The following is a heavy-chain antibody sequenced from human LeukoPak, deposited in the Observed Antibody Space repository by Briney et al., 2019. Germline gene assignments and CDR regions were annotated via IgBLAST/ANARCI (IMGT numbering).Heavy chain of an antibody. D-gene: IGHD2-2*01. Sequence: GASVTVSFKASGYTFTSYYMHWVRQAPGQGLEWMGIINPSGGSTSDAQKFQGRVTMTRDTSTSTVYMELSSLRSEDTAVYYCARRYCSSTSCSYNWGFAYGMDVWGQGTTVTVSS. J-gene: IGHJ6*02. V-gene: IGHV1-46*01. CDR3: ARRYCSSTSCSYNWGFAYGMDV. CDR2: INPSGGST. CDR1: GYTFTSYY.